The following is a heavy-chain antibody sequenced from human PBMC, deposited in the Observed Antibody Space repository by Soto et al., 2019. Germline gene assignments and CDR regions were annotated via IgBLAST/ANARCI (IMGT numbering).Heavy chain of an antibody. CDR3: ARGGFDYGPGRMDV. CDR1: GFTFSNYW. CDR2: TKSDGSST. V-gene: IGHV3-74*01. D-gene: IGHD3-10*01. J-gene: IGHJ6*04. Sequence: EVQLVESGGGLLQPGGSLTLPCTASGFTFSNYWMHWVRQAPGKGLVWVSRTKSDGSSTSYTDSVKGRFTISRDNAYNTLYLPMGNLGAEDTAVYYCARGGFDYGPGRMDVWGKGTTVIVSS.